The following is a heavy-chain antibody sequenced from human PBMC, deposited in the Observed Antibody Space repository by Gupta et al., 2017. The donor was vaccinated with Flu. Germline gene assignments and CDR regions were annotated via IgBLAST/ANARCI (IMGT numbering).Heavy chain of an antibody. D-gene: IGHD3-3*01. CDR3: VRDHYDYLSGFAEFDY. CDR2: IDGSSSRP. V-gene: IGHV3-11*05. CDR1: GFIFKYYY. Sequence: QVQLAESGGGLVKPGGSLTLSCKASGFIFKYYYMAWVRQASGQGLEWIASIDGSSSRPDHAHSLKGRFTIYRDNARNSVFLEMNSLRVDDTAVYYCVRDHYDYLSGFAEFDYWGQGTHVSVSA. J-gene: IGHJ4*02.